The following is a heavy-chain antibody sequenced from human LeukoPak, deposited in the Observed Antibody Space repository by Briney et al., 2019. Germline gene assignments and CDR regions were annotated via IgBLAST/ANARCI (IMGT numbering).Heavy chain of an antibody. V-gene: IGHV3-23*01. CDR3: ARESAAAGIRNAFDI. Sequence: GGSLRLSCAASGFTFSNYAMSWVRQAPGKGLEWVSLISGSGGGTYYADSVKGRFTISRDNSKNTLYLQMNSLRAEDTAVYYCARESAAAGIRNAFDIWGQGTMVTVSS. D-gene: IGHD6-13*01. CDR2: ISGSGGGT. J-gene: IGHJ3*02. CDR1: GFTFSNYA.